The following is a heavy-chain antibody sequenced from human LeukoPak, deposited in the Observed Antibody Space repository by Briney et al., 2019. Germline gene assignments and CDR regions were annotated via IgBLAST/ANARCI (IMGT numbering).Heavy chain of an antibody. V-gene: IGHV4-34*01. Sequence: PSETLSLTCTVYGGSFSGYYWNWIRQPPGKGLEWIGEINHSGSTNYNPSLKSRVTISVDTSKNQFSLKLSSVTAADTAIYYCARNGQYYSNNWYGNNWFDPWGQGTLVTVSS. CDR1: GGSFSGYY. D-gene: IGHD6-13*01. CDR2: INHSGST. J-gene: IGHJ5*02. CDR3: ARNGQYYSNNWYGNNWFDP.